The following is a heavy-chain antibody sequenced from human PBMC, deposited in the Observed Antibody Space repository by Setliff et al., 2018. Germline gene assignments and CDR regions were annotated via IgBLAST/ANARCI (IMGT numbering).Heavy chain of an antibody. CDR1: GFSFSNYG. J-gene: IGHJ4*02. V-gene: IGHV3-23*01. CDR2: VSGGGDTT. CDR3: VKAHYCRSTSCAFDY. Sequence: GGSLRLSCVVSGFSFSNYGMTWVRQAPGKGLEWISAVSGGGDTTFYAASVKGRFTISRDNSKNTVYLQMNSLRAEDTALYYCVKAHYCRSTSCAFDYWGQGALVTVSS. D-gene: IGHD2-2*01.